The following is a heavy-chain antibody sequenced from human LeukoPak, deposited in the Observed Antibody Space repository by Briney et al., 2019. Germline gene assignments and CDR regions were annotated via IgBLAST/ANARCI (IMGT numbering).Heavy chain of an antibody. CDR1: GFTFSSSA. Sequence: PGGSLRLSCTTSGFTFSSSAMSWVRQAPGKGLEWVANIKQDGSEKYYVDSVKGRFTISRDNAKNSLYLQMNSLRAEDTAVYYGASGARAGVQLVGHYYYYYYMDVWGKGTTVTVSS. CDR2: IKQDGSEK. J-gene: IGHJ6*03. D-gene: IGHD6-13*01. CDR3: ASGARAGVQLVGHYYYYYYMDV. V-gene: IGHV3-7*01.